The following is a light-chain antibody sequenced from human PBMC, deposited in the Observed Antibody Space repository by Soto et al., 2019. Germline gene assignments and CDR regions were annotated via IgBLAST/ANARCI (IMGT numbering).Light chain of an antibody. J-gene: IGKJ5*01. V-gene: IGKV1-5*01. CDR1: QSISSW. CDR3: QQYNNWPPIT. CDR2: DAS. Sequence: DIQMTQSPSTLSASVGDRVTITCRASQSISSWLAWYQQKPGKAPKLLXYDASSLESGVPSRFSGSGSGTEFTPTISSLQSEDFGVYYCQQYNNWPPITFGQGTRLEI.